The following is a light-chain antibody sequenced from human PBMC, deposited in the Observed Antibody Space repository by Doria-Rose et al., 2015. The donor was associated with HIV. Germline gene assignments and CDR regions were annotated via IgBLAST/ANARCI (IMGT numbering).Light chain of an antibody. CDR3: QQYYDTPS. V-gene: IGKV4-1*01. CDR2: WAS. J-gene: IGKJ3*01. CDR1: QSLLYTSKNY. Sequence: DIRLTQSPESLGMSLGERATLNCKSNQSLLYTSKNYLAWYQQKPGQPPKLLIYWASTRQSGAPARFSGRGSGTDFTLTISSLEAEDVAVYYCQQYYDTPSFGPGTTVDIK.